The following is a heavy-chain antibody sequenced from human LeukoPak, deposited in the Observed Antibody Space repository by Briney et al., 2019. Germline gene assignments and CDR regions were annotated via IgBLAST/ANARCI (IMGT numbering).Heavy chain of an antibody. V-gene: IGHV1-8*01. Sequence: GASVKVSCKASGYTFTTYDINWVRQATGQGLEWMGGMNPNSGNTGYAQKFQGRVTMTRNTSISTDYMELNSLKSEDTAVYYCARQGPGGYSYGYPYDYWGQGTLVTVSS. CDR2: MNPNSGNT. CDR1: GYTFTTYD. CDR3: ARQGPGGYSYGYPYDY. J-gene: IGHJ4*02. D-gene: IGHD5-18*01.